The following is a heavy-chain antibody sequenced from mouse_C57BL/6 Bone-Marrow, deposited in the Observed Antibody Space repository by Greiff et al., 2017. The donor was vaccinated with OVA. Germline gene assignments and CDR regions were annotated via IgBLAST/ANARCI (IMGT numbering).Heavy chain of an antibody. CDR3: ARRYYGSSAWFAY. Sequence: EVQRVESGGGLVKPGGSLKLSCAASGFTFSSYTMSWVRQTPEKRLEWVATISGGGGNTYYPDSVKGRFTISRDNAKNTLYLQMSSLRSEDTALYYCARRYYGSSAWFAYWGQGTLVTVSA. V-gene: IGHV5-9*01. J-gene: IGHJ3*01. CDR1: GFTFSSYT. D-gene: IGHD1-1*01. CDR2: ISGGGGNT.